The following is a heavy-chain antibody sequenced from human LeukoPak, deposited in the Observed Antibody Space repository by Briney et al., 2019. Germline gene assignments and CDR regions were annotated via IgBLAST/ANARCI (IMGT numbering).Heavy chain of an antibody. CDR3: ARDVGYGMNV. Sequence: GGSLRLSCAASGFTFSTYWMHWVRQAPGKGLLWVSRINGDGSSTNYADSVKGRFTISRDNAKNTLYLQMNSLRAEDTAVYYCARDVGYGMNVWGQGTTVTVSS. CDR2: INGDGSST. CDR1: GFTFSTYW. J-gene: IGHJ6*02. D-gene: IGHD2-15*01. V-gene: IGHV3-74*01.